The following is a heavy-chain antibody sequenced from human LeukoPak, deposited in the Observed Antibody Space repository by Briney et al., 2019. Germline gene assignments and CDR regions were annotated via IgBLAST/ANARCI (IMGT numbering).Heavy chain of an antibody. J-gene: IGHJ5*02. Sequence: GASVKVSCKASGGTFSRNAINWVRQAPGQGLEWMGGIIPMFDTPNYAQKFQGRVTITADESTTTAYMELSRLTSNETAVYYCARRDTSGWNNWFDPWGQGTLVTVSS. V-gene: IGHV1-69*13. CDR3: ARRDTSGWNNWFDP. CDR1: GGTFSRNA. D-gene: IGHD6-19*01. CDR2: IIPMFDTP.